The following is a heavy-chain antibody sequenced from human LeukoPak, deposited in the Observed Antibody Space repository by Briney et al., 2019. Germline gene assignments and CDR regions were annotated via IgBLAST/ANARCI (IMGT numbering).Heavy chain of an antibody. Sequence: SVKVSCKASGSTFSSYAISWVRQAPGQGLEWMGRITPIFGTANYAQKFQGRVTITTDESTSTAYMELSSLRSEDTAVYYCARAPHSYYHDSSGWFDYWGQGTLVTVSS. CDR3: ARAPHSYYHDSSGWFDY. D-gene: IGHD3-22*01. V-gene: IGHV1-69*05. CDR1: GSTFSSYA. CDR2: ITPIFGTA. J-gene: IGHJ4*02.